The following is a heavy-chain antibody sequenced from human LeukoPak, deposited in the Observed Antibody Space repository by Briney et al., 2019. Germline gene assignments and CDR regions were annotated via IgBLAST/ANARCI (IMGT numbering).Heavy chain of an antibody. D-gene: IGHD6-13*01. CDR3: ARDQHLAGTFSY. CDR1: GFTFSSYA. V-gene: IGHV3-30*01. CDR2: ISYDGSNK. Sequence: GRSLRLSCAASGFTFSSYAMHWVRQAPGKGLEWVAVISYDGSNKYYADSVKGRFTISRDNSKNTLYLQMNSLRAEDTAVYYWARDQHLAGTFSYWGQGTLVTVSS. J-gene: IGHJ4*02.